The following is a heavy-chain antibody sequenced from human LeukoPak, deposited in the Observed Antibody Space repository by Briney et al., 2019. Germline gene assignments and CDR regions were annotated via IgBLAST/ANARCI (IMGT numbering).Heavy chain of an antibody. D-gene: IGHD3-16*01. CDR3: ARLPQSFVGASPFDF. CDR1: GFTFSDYA. CDR2: ISGSSSFI. V-gene: IGHV3-21*01. Sequence: SGGSLRLSCAASGFTFSDYAMTWVRQAPGKGLEWVSSISGSSSFIYYTYSVQGRFTVSRDNAENSLFLQMDSLKAEDAAVYYCARLPQSFVGASPFDFWGQGTLVTVSS. J-gene: IGHJ4*02.